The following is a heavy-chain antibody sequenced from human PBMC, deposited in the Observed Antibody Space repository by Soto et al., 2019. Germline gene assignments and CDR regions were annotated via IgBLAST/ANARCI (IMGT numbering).Heavy chain of an antibody. D-gene: IGHD3-10*01. V-gene: IGHV3-66*01. CDR1: GFTVSSKY. CDR3: ARIDVGRDGMGSYCNYLDV. Sequence: PGGSLRLSCAASGFTVSSKYMTWVRQAPGKGLEWVSLIQSGGTTYYADSVKGRFTISRDTSENTLHLQMDSLRVEDTAVYYCARIDVGRDGMGSYCNYLDVWGKGTTVTVSS. J-gene: IGHJ6*03. CDR2: IQSGGTT.